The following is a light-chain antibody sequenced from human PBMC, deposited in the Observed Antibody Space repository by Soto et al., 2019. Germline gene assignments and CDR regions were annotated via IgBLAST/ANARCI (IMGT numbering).Light chain of an antibody. J-gene: IGLJ1*01. V-gene: IGLV2-14*01. Sequence: QSLLTQPASVSGSPGQSIAISCPGTSSDVGGYTYVSWYQQHPGKAPKLMIYDVSSRPSGVSDRFSGSKSGNTASLTISGLQSEDEADYYCSSYTSTHSYVFGTGTKVTVL. CDR3: SSYTSTHSYV. CDR1: SSDVGGYTY. CDR2: DVS.